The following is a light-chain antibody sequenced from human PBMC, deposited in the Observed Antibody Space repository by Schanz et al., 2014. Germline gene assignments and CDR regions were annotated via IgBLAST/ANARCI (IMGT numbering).Light chain of an antibody. CDR2: GTS. Sequence: EIVLTQSPGTLSLSPGERATLSCRASQTVDSKDLGWYQQKPGQTPRLLMYGTSTRATGIPDRFSGSGSGTDFTLTISRLEPEDFAVYYCQHYGSPPPYTFGQGTKLEIK. J-gene: IGKJ2*01. CDR3: QHYGSPPPYT. V-gene: IGKV3-20*01. CDR1: QTVDSKD.